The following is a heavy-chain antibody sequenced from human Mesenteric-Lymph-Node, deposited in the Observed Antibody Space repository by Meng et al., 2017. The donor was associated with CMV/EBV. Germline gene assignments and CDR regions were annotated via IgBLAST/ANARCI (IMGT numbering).Heavy chain of an antibody. CDR3: ARAPIVVVPAAILGLDY. CDR2: INHSVST. J-gene: IGHJ4*02. CDR1: GGSFSGYY. D-gene: IGHD2-2*01. Sequence: SETLSLTCAVYGGSFSGYYWSWIRPPPGKGLEWIGEINHSVSTNYNPSLKSRVTISVDTSKNQFSLKLSSVTAADTAVYYCARAPIVVVPAAILGLDYWGQGTLVTVSS. V-gene: IGHV4-34*01.